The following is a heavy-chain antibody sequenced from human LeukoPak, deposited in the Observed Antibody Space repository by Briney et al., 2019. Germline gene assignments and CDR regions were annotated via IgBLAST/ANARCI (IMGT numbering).Heavy chain of an antibody. D-gene: IGHD5-18*01. CDR2: IYHTGNT. CDR3: ARQSRDSFGPFDL. J-gene: IGHJ5*02. CDR1: GGSISSGCYY. V-gene: IGHV4-30-2*01. Sequence: SETLSLTCTVSGGSISSGCYYWSWIRQPPGKGLEWIGFIYHTGNTHYNPSLKPRVTISVDKTKDQFSLRLRSLSAADTGVYYCARQSRDSFGPFDLWGQGTLVTVSS.